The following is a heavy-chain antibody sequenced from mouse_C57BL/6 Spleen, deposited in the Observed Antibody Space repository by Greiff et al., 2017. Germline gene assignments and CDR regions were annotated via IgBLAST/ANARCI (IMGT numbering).Heavy chain of an antibody. D-gene: IGHD3-2*02. CDR3: TRDEAAQATGAWFAY. CDR2: ISSGGDYI. V-gene: IGHV5-9-1*02. Sequence: DVMLVESGEGLVKPGGSLKLSCAASGFTFSSYAMSWVRQTPEKRLEWVAYISSGGDYIYYADTVKGRFTISRDNARNTLYLQMSSLKSEDTAMYYCTRDEAAQATGAWFAYWGQGTLVTVSA. CDR1: GFTFSSYA. J-gene: IGHJ3*01.